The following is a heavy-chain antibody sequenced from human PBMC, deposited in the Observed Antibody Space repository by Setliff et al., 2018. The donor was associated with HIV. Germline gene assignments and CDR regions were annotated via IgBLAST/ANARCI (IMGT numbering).Heavy chain of an antibody. V-gene: IGHV3-53*04. CDR3: ARDSGASDDAFDI. CDR1: GFTVSSNY. Sequence: PGGSLRLSCAASGFTVSSNYMSWVRQAPGKGLEWVSVIYSGGSTYYADSVKGRFTISRHNSKNTLYLQMNSLRAEDTAVYYCARDSGASDDAFDIWGQGTMVTVSS. CDR2: IYSGGST. J-gene: IGHJ3*02. D-gene: IGHD1-26*01.